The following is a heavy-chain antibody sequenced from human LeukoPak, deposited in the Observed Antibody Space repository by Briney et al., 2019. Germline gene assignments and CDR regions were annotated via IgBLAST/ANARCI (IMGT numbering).Heavy chain of an antibody. CDR2: INPNSGGT. J-gene: IGHJ6*03. Sequence: GASVKVSCKASGYTFTGYYMHWVRQAPGQGLEWMGWINPNSGGTNYAQKFQGRVTMTRDTSISTAYMELSRLRSDDTAVYYCAREPPKSSRGGEYYYYYYMDVWGKGTTVTVSS. D-gene: IGHD3-10*01. CDR1: GYTFTGYY. V-gene: IGHV1-2*02. CDR3: AREPPKSSRGGEYYYYYYMDV.